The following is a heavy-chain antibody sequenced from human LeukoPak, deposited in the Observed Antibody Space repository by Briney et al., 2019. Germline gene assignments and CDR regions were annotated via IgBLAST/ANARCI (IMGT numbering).Heavy chain of an antibody. CDR1: GFTFSSYN. CDR3: AGKLGIGY. J-gene: IGHJ4*02. D-gene: IGHD7-27*01. Sequence: GGSLRLSCAASGFTFSSYNMNWVRQAPGKGLEWVSSISSSSSYIYYAGSVKGRFTISRDNAKNSLYLQMNSLRAEDTAVYDCAGKLGIGYWGQGTLVTVSS. V-gene: IGHV3-21*01. CDR2: ISSSSSYI.